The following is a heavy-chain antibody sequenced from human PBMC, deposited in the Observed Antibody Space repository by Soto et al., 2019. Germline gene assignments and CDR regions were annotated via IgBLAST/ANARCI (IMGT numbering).Heavy chain of an antibody. D-gene: IGHD1-7*01. CDR3: ARDSGTTSYYYGMDV. Sequence: PGGSLRLSCAASGFTFSGFSMHWVRQAPGKGLEWVSSISSSSSYIYYADSVKGRFTISRDNAKNSLYLQMNSLRAEDTAVYYCARDSGTTSYYYGMDVWGQGTTVTVSS. V-gene: IGHV3-21*01. CDR2: ISSSSSYI. CDR1: GFTFSGFS. J-gene: IGHJ6*02.